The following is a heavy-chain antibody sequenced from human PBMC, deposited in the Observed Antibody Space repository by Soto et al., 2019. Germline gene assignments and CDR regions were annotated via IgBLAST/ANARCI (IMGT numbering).Heavy chain of an antibody. V-gene: IGHV1-69*12. D-gene: IGHD2-2*01. Sequence: QVQLVQSGTEVRKPGSSVKVSCKASGGTFDSNAISWVRLAPGQGLEWMGGIIPIFGTINNAQKFQDRVTIPADESANIGSMELSSLGSEDTAIYYCAREGLTFGPGAVGGAFDIWGQGTLVTVSS. CDR1: GGTFDSNA. CDR3: AREGLTFGPGAVGGAFDI. J-gene: IGHJ3*02. CDR2: IIPIFGTI.